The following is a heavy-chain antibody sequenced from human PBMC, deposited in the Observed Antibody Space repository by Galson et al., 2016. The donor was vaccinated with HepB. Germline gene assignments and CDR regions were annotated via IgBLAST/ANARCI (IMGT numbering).Heavy chain of an antibody. Sequence: SETLSLTCTVSGDSISNYYWNFIRQTAGKGLEWIGRIYSSGSAIYTPSLKNRVTISVDTSKHQFSLRLSSVTAADTAVYYCASGSYQFVYYWGQGTLVTVSS. CDR2: IYSSGSA. J-gene: IGHJ4*02. CDR3: ASGSYQFVYY. CDR1: GDSISNYY. D-gene: IGHD2-2*01. V-gene: IGHV4-4*07.